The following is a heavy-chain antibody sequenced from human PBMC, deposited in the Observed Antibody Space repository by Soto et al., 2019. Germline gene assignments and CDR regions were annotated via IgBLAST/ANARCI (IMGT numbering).Heavy chain of an antibody. CDR3: ASGRDYGDYTFDY. J-gene: IGHJ4*02. CDR2: INHSGST. Sequence: SETLSLTCAVYGGSFSGYYWSWIRQPPGKGLEWIGEINHSGSTNYNPSLKSRVTISVDTSKNQFSLKLSSVTAADTAVYYCASGRDYGDYTFDYWGQGTLVTVSS. CDR1: GGSFSGYY. V-gene: IGHV4-34*01. D-gene: IGHD4-17*01.